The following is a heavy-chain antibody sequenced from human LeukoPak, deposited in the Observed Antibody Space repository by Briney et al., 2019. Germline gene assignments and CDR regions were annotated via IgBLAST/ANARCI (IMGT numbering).Heavy chain of an antibody. D-gene: IGHD4-17*01. CDR2: ISGSGGST. V-gene: IGHV3-23*01. Sequence: GGSLRLSCAASGFTFSSYAMSWVRQAPGKGLEWVSAISGSGGSTCYADSVKGRFTISRDNSKNTLYLQMNSLRAEDTAVYYCAKSTHDYGDSPFDYWGQGTLVTVSS. CDR1: GFTFSSYA. J-gene: IGHJ4*02. CDR3: AKSTHDYGDSPFDY.